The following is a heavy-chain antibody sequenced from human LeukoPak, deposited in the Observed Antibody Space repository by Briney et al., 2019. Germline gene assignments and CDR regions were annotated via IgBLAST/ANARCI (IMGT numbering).Heavy chain of an antibody. CDR2: IYTSGST. CDR3: ARDRIVVVPAAISMRYYYGMDV. J-gene: IGHJ6*02. Sequence: PSETLSLTCTVSGGSISSYYWSWIRQPPGKGLEWIGYIYTSGSTNYNPSLKSRVTISVDTSKNQFSLKLSSVTAADTALYYCARDRIVVVPAAISMRYYYGMDVWGQGTTVTVSS. V-gene: IGHV4-59*01. CDR1: GGSISSYY. D-gene: IGHD2-2*01.